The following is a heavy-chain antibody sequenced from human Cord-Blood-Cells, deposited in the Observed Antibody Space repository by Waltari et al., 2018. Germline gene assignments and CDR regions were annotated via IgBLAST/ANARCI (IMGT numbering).Heavy chain of an antibody. CDR1: GGPITSYY. J-gene: IGHJ4*02. CDR2: IYYSGST. CDR3: ARGGTAMVIDY. V-gene: IGHV4-59*01. Sequence: QVQLQESGPGLVKPSETLSLTFTVPGGPITSYYWNWIRQPPGKGLEWIGYIYYSGSTNYNPSLKSRVTISVDTSKNQFSLKLSSVTAADTAVYYCARGGTAMVIDYWGQGTLVTVSS. D-gene: IGHD5-18*01.